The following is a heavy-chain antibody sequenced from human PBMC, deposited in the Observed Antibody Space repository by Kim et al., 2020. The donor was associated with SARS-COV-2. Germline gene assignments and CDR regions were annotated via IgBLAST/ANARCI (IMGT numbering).Heavy chain of an antibody. Sequence: STSYNPSLRSRVTISIDTSKSHMSLRLTSGTAADTAVYFCARGQDTAKTGYWGQGTLVTVSS. D-gene: IGHD5-18*01. V-gene: IGHV4-39*02. J-gene: IGHJ4*02. CDR2: ST. CDR3: ARGQDTAKTGY.